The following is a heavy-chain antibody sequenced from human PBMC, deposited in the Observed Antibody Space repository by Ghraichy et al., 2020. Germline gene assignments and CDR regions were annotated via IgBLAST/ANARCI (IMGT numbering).Heavy chain of an antibody. V-gene: IGHV3-30*18. CDR2: ISYDGSNK. D-gene: IGHD3-22*01. CDR3: AKERDTSGYYSFRGDYYGMDV. CDR1: GFTFSKYG. J-gene: IGHJ6*02. Sequence: GESLRLSCAASGFTFSKYGMHWVRQAPGQGLEWVAVISYDGSNKFCADSGRFSISRDNSKNTLYLQVNFLRPEDTAVYYCAKERDTSGYYSFRGDYYGMDVWGQGTTVTVSS.